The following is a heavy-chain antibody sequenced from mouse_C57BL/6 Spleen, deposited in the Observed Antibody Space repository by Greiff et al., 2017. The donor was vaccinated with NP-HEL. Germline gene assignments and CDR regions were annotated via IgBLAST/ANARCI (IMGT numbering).Heavy chain of an antibody. J-gene: IGHJ4*01. D-gene: IGHD2-13*01. CDR2: IYPGDGDT. CDR1: GYAFSSYW. V-gene: IGHV1-80*01. Sequence: QVQLKESGAELVKPGASVKISCKASGYAFSSYWMNWVKQRPGKGLEWIGQIYPGDGDTNYNGKFKGKATLTADKSSSTAYMQLSSLTSEDSAVYFCARFGDDAIDYWGQGTSVTVSS. CDR3: ARFGDDAIDY.